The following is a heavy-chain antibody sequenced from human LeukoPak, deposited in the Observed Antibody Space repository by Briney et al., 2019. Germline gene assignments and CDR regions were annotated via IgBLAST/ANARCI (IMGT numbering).Heavy chain of an antibody. J-gene: IGHJ4*02. CDR3: ATVGGLDILTGYPRDY. CDR2: FDPEDGET. V-gene: IGHV1-24*01. CDR1: GNTLTELS. Sequence: ASVKVSCKGSGNTLTELSMHWVRQAPGKGLEGMGGFDPEDGETIYAQKFQGRVTMTEDTSTDTAYMELSSLRSEDTAVYYCATVGGLDILTGYPRDYWGQGTLVTVSS. D-gene: IGHD3-9*01.